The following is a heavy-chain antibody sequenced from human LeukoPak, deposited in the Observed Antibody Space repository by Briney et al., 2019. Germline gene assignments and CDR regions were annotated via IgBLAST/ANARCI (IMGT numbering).Heavy chain of an antibody. CDR3: GQYYYDSSGYYDAFDI. J-gene: IGHJ3*02. CDR1: GYAFTGYY. CDR2: INPNSGGT. D-gene: IGHD3-22*01. V-gene: IGHV1-2*06. Sequence: GASVKVSCKASGYAFTGYYMHWLRQAPGQGLEWMGRINPNSGGTNYAQKFQGRVTMTRDTSISTAYMELSRLRSDDTAVYYCGQYYYDSSGYYDAFDIWGQGTMVTVSS.